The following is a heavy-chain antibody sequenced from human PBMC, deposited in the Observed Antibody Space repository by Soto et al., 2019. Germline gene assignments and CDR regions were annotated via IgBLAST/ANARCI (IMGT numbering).Heavy chain of an antibody. J-gene: IGHJ6*02. D-gene: IGHD3-10*01. CDR1: GGSISSSSYY. Sequence: QLQLQESGPGLVKPSETLSLTCTVSGGSISSSSYYWGWIRQPPGKGLEWIGSIYYSGSTYYNPSLKSRVTISVATSKNQFSLKLSSVTAADTAVYYCATPGAYYYYYGMDVWGQGTTVTVSS. CDR3: ATPGAYYYYYGMDV. V-gene: IGHV4-39*01. CDR2: IYYSGST.